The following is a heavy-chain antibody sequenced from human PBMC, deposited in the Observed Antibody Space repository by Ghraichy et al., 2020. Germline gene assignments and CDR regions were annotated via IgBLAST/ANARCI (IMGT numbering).Heavy chain of an antibody. CDR1: DGSISSYY. J-gene: IGHJ4*02. V-gene: IGHV4-59*08. D-gene: IGHD2-15*01. CDR3: ARRQAAYCGGGNCYGARTSGGHYFDY. Sequence: SETLSLTCTVSDGSISSYYWSWIRQPPGKGLEWIGCIYHSGSTNYNPSLKSRVTISVDTSKNQFSLKLISVTAADTAVYYCARRQAAYCGGGNCYGARTSGGHYFDYWGQGTLVSVSS. CDR2: IYHSGST.